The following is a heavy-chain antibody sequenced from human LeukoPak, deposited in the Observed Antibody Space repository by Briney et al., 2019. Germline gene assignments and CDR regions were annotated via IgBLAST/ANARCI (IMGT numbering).Heavy chain of an antibody. CDR1: GYTFTAYV. Sequence: ASVKVSCKASGYTFTAYVIHWVRQAPGQRLEWMGWINAGNGNTKYSQKFQGRVTITRDTSASTAYMELSSLRSEDTAVYYCARGLYSGSYYGYWGQGTLVTVSS. CDR3: ARGLYSGSYYGY. CDR2: INAGNGNT. V-gene: IGHV1-3*01. D-gene: IGHD1-26*01. J-gene: IGHJ4*02.